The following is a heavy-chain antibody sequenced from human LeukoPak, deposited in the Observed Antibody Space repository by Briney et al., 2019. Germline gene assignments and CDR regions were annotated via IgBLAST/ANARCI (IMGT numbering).Heavy chain of an antibody. CDR2: IYHSGST. CDR1: GGSISSSNW. J-gene: IGHJ4*02. CDR3: ARVHSPPRGRYFDY. V-gene: IGHV4-4*02. Sequence: PSGTLSLTCAVSGGSISSSNWWSWVRQPPGKGLEWIGEIYHSGSTNYNPSLKSRVTISVDKSKNQFSLKLSSVTAADTAVYYCARVHSPPRGRYFDYWGQGTLVTVSS. D-gene: IGHD3-16*01.